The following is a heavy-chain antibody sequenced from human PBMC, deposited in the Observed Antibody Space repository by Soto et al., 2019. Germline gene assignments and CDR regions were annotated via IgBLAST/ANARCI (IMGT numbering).Heavy chain of an antibody. V-gene: IGHV4-30-2*01. CDR2: IHYAGNT. D-gene: IGHD2-21*02. J-gene: IGHJ3*02. CDR1: GGSISSGGFS. Sequence: QMQLQESGSGLVKPSQTLSLTCAVSGGSISSGGFSWSWIRQPPGKGLEWIGYIHYAGNTYYNPSLKGRVTISVDRSKNQFSLELYSVAAAATAVYYCARSYCGGDCYSDFDAFDIWGQGTPVTVSS. CDR3: ARSYCGGDCYSDFDAFDI.